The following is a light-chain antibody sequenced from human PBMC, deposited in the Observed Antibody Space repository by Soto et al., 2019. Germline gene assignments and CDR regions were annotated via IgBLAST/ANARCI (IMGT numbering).Light chain of an antibody. CDR2: DAS. CDR3: QQRSNSWT. CDR1: QSVSSY. J-gene: IGKJ2*02. Sequence: EIVLTQSPATLSLSPGERATLSCRASQSVSSYLAWYQQKPGQAPRLLIYDASNRATGIPARFSGSGSGTDFTRTISSLEPEDFAVYYCQQRSNSWTFGQGTKLEIK. V-gene: IGKV3-11*01.